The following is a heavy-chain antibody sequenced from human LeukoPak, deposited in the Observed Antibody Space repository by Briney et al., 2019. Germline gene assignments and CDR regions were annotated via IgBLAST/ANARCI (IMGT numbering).Heavy chain of an antibody. V-gene: IGHV3-23*01. CDR2: ISGSGGST. Sequence: GGSLRLSCAASGFTFSSYAMSWVRQAPGKGLEWVSAISGSGGSTYYADSVKGRFTISRDNSKNTLYLQMNSLRAEDTAVYHCAWGYYDSSGYLHFDYWGQGTLVTVSS. CDR3: AWGYYDSSGYLHFDY. D-gene: IGHD3-22*01. J-gene: IGHJ4*02. CDR1: GFTFSSYA.